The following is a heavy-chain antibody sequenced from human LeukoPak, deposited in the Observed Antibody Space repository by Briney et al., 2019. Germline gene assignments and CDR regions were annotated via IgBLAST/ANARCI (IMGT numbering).Heavy chain of an antibody. V-gene: IGHV4-61*02. CDR3: ARGPSPLRFGELAKANYYYYYYMDV. J-gene: IGHJ6*03. CDR2: IYTSGST. CDR1: GGSISSGSYY. Sequence: SETLSLTCTVSGGSISSGSYYWSWIRQPAGKGLEWIGRIYTSGSTNYNPSLKSRVTISVDTSKNQFSLKLSSVTAADTAVYYCARGPSPLRFGELAKANYYYYYYMDVWGKGTTVTISS. D-gene: IGHD3-10*01.